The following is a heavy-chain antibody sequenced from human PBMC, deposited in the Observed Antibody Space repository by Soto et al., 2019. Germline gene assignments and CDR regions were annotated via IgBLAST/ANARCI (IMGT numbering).Heavy chain of an antibody. D-gene: IGHD6-25*01. CDR2: ISYDGSNK. CDR1: GFTFSSYG. V-gene: IGHV3-30*18. Sequence: PRLSCAASGFTFSSYGMHWVRQAPGKGLEWVAVISYDGSNKYYADSVKGRFTISRDNSKNTLYLQMNSLRAEDTAVYYCAKDAGYNPDWGQGTLVTVSS. J-gene: IGHJ4*02. CDR3: AKDAGYNPD.